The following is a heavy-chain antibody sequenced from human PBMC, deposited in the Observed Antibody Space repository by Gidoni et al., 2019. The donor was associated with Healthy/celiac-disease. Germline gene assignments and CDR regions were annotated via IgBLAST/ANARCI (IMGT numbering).Heavy chain of an antibody. CDR3: ARRVGYYDSSGYYYTYFDY. Sequence: EVQLVPSGAEVNKPGESLKISCKGSGYSFTSYSIGSVRQMPGKGLEWMGIIYPCDSDTRYSPSFQGQVTISADKSISTAYLQWSSLKASDTAMYYCARRVGYYDSSGYYYTYFDYWGQGTLVTVSS. D-gene: IGHD3-22*01. CDR1: GYSFTSYS. CDR2: IYPCDSDT. V-gene: IGHV5-51*03. J-gene: IGHJ4*02.